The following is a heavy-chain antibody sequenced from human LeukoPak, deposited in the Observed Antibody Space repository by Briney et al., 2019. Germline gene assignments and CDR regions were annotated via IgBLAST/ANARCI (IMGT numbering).Heavy chain of an antibody. Sequence: SGPTLVNRTQTLTLTCTFSGFSLSTRGVGVGWIRQPPGKALEWLALIYWNDDKRYSPSLKSRLTITKDTSKNQVVLTMTNMDSVDTATYYCAHTSCSGGSCYPLGAFDIWGQGTMVTVSS. CDR2: IYWNDDK. CDR1: GFSLSTRGVG. CDR3: AHTSCSGGSCYPLGAFDI. V-gene: IGHV2-5*01. J-gene: IGHJ3*02. D-gene: IGHD2-15*01.